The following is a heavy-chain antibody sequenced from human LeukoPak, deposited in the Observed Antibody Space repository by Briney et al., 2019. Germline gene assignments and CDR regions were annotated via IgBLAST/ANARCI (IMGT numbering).Heavy chain of an antibody. CDR1: GFTFSIYT. D-gene: IGHD5-12*01. CDR3: TTDGIFGYSGYDTDY. V-gene: IGHV3-64*04. Sequence: GGSLRLSCSASGFTFSIYTMHWVRQAPGKGLEYVSGISDDGGSTYYADSVKDRFIISRDNSKNTLYLQMNSLKTEDTAVYYCTTDGIFGYSGYDTDYWGQGTLVTVSS. CDR2: ISDDGGST. J-gene: IGHJ4*02.